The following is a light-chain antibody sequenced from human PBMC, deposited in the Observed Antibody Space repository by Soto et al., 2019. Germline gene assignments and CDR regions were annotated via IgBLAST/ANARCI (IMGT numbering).Light chain of an antibody. CDR2: GAS. CDR3: QQYNNWPRT. CDR1: QSVSSN. J-gene: IGKJ5*01. Sequence: VLTQSPATLSVSPGERATLSYGASQSVSSNLAWYQQKPGQAPRLLIYGASTRATGIPARFSGSGSGTEFTLTISSLQSEDFAVYYCQQYNNWPRTFGQGTRLEI. V-gene: IGKV3-15*01.